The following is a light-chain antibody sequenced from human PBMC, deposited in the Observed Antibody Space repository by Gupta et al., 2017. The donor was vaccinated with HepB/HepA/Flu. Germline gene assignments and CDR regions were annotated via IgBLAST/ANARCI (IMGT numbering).Light chain of an antibody. J-gene: IGKJ1*01. Sequence: DILMTQSPSSLSASVGDRVTITCRESQRIVIYLSWYQQKPGKAPKLMSYAASKGQSGVTSWFSGSGEGKDFTQTRSRRQEEACDYYYGQQRYCTVTFGQGTKVDIK. CDR2: AAS. CDR1: QRIVIY. CDR3: QQRYCTVT. V-gene: IGKV1-39*01.